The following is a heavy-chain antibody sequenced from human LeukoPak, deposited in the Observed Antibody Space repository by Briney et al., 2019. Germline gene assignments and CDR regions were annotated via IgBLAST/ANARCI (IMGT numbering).Heavy chain of an antibody. V-gene: IGHV4-61*01. CDR2: IYYSGST. CDR1: GGPVSSGSYY. D-gene: IGHD3-9*01. CDR3: SRLQFDWLSPGAFDI. J-gene: IGHJ3*02. Sequence: SETLSLICTVSGGPVSSGSYYWSWIRQPPGKELEWIGYIYYSGSTNYNPSLKSRVTISVDTSKNQFSLKLSSVTAADTAVYYCSRLQFDWLSPGAFDIWGQGTMVTVSS.